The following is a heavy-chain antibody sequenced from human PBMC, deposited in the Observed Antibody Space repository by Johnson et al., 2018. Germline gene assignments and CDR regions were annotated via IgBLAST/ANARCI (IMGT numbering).Heavy chain of an antibody. Sequence: EVQLVETGGGLVQPGGSLRLSCAASVFTFSSYWMHWVRHAPGKGLVWVSRINSDGSSTSYADSVKGRFTISRDNSKNTLYLQMNSLRAEDTAVYYCARERMYYDSSNAFEIWGQGTMVTVSS. CDR3: ARERMYYDSSNAFEI. V-gene: IGHV3-74*01. D-gene: IGHD3-22*01. CDR2: INSDGSST. CDR1: VFTFSSYW. J-gene: IGHJ3*02.